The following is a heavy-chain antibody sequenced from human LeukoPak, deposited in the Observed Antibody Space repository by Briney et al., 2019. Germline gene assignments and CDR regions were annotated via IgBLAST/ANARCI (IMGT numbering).Heavy chain of an antibody. J-gene: IGHJ5*02. CDR2: INPNSGGT. Sequence: ASVKVSCKASGYTFTGYYLHWVRQAPGQGLEWMGWINPNSGGTNYAQKFQGRVTMTRDTSISTAYMELSRLRSDDTAVYYCARDPAYYDSSGPATRFDPWGQGTLVTVSS. D-gene: IGHD3-22*01. V-gene: IGHV1-2*02. CDR3: ARDPAYYDSSGPATRFDP. CDR1: GYTFTGYY.